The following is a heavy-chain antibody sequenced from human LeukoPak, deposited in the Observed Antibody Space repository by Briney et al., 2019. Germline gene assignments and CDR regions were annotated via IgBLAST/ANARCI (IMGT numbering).Heavy chain of an antibody. CDR1: GYTFIGYY. CDR3: ARGGTVVRGADDAFDI. V-gene: IGHV1-2*02. CDR2: INPNSGGT. D-gene: IGHD3-10*01. Sequence: ASVKVSFKAPGYTFIGYYMHWVRQAPGQGLEWMGWINPNSGGTNYAQKFQGRVTMTRETSISTVYMELSRLRSDDTAVYSCARGGTVVRGADDAFDIWGQGTMVTVS. J-gene: IGHJ3*02.